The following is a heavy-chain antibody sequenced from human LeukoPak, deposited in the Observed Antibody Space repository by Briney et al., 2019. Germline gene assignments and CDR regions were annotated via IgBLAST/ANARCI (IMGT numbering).Heavy chain of an antibody. CDR1: GFSFSSYS. CDR2: ISDNSDTI. V-gene: IGHV3-48*04. Sequence: GGSLRLSCAASGFSFSSYSMNWVRQAPGKGLEWVSYISDNSDTIYYADSVKGRFTISRDNAKNSLYLQMNSLRADDTAVYFCARDKIQWLRYSYFDYWGQGVLVTVSS. D-gene: IGHD5-12*01. CDR3: ARDKIQWLRYSYFDY. J-gene: IGHJ4*02.